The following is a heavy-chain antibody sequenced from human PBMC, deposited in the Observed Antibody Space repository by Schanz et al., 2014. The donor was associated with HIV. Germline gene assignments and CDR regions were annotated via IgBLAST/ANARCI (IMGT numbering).Heavy chain of an antibody. D-gene: IGHD2-2*01. CDR2: MNPKSGNT. CDR3: ARDRGSISWMGRAFDI. Sequence: QVQLVQSGAEVKKPGASVMVSCKASGYTFTSYDINWVRQVPGQGLEWMGWMNPKSGNTGYAHKFQGRVTMTRDTSISTAYMEVSRLRSDDTAVYYCARDRGSISWMGRAFDIWGQGTMVTVSS. CDR1: GYTFTSYD. V-gene: IGHV1-8*01. J-gene: IGHJ3*02.